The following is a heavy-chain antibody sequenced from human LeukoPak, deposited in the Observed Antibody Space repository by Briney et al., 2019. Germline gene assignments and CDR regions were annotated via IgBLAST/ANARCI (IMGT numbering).Heavy chain of an antibody. D-gene: IGHD6-19*01. CDR1: GFTFSSYG. V-gene: IGHV3-30*02. J-gene: IGHJ1*01. Sequence: GGSLTLSCAASGFTFSSYGMHWVRQAPGKGLEWVAFIRYDGSNKHYADSVKGRFTISRDNAKNSLYLQMNSLRAEDTAVYYCANGGGWYAQYFQHWGQGTLVTVSS. CDR3: ANGGGWYAQYFQH. CDR2: IRYDGSNK.